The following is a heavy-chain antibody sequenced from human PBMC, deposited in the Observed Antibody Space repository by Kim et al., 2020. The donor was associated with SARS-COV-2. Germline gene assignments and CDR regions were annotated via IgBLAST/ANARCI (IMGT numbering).Heavy chain of an antibody. Sequence: SETLSLTCTVSSGSISNYFWTWIRQPPGKGLEWIGYIYSNGATNYNPSLKSRVTMSIDTSKNQFSLKLNSVTAADTAIYYCARESRDDYVDYVVYSFDYWGPGTLVTVST. CDR2: IYSNGAT. V-gene: IGHV4-59*13. CDR1: SGSISNYF. D-gene: IGHD4-17*01. CDR3: ARESRDDYVDYVVYSFDY. J-gene: IGHJ4*02.